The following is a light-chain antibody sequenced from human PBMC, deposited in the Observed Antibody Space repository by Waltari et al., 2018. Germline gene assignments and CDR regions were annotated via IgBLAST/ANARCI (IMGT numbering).Light chain of an antibody. CDR2: AAS. CDR3: QQSYSTSTWT. V-gene: IGKV1-39*01. Sequence: DIQMTQSPSSLSASVGDRVTITCRASQSISSYLNWYQQKPGKAPKLLIYAASSLQSGVPSMFSGSGSGTDFTLTISRLQPEDFATYYCQQSYSTSTWTFGQGTKVEIK. CDR1: QSISSY. J-gene: IGKJ1*01.